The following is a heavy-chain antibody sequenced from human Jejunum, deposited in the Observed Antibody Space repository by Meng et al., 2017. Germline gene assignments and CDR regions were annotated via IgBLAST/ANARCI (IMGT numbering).Heavy chain of an antibody. Sequence: LTGSCPGLVSPSGTPSLIGAVSGGSVSSSGYQWGWIRQPPGKGLEWIGYASTNYNPSLKSRVTISVDTSKNQFSLKLTSVTAADTAVYYCARDHWGSLDYWGQGVLVTVSS. V-gene: IGHV4-61*08. D-gene: IGHD7-27*01. CDR2: AST. CDR3: ARDHWGSLDY. J-gene: IGHJ4*02. CDR1: GGSVSSSGYQ.